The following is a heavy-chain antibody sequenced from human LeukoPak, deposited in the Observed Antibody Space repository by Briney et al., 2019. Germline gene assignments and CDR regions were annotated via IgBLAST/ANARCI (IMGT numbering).Heavy chain of an antibody. Sequence: SETLSLTCTVSGGSISSYYWSWIRQPPGKGLEWIGYIYYSGSTNYNPSLKSRVTISVDTSKNQFSLKLSSVTAADTAVYYCARTSGYDPVDYFDYWGQGTLVTVSS. CDR1: GGSISSYY. CDR3: ARTSGYDPVDYFDY. D-gene: IGHD5-12*01. V-gene: IGHV4-59*08. CDR2: IYYSGST. J-gene: IGHJ4*02.